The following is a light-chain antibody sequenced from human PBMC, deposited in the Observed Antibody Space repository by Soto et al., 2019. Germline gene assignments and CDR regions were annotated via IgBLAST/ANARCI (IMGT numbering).Light chain of an antibody. J-gene: IGKJ1*01. CDR2: HVS. Sequence: DIQMTQSPSSLSASIGDRVTTTWRASQSVSNSLNWYQPKPGEAPNLLIYHVSNLQSGVPSRFSGSGSGTEGTLTISSLQPDDLATYYCQHYNSYSEEVGQGTTVDIK. CDR1: QSVSNS. CDR3: QHYNSYSEE. V-gene: IGKV1-5*01.